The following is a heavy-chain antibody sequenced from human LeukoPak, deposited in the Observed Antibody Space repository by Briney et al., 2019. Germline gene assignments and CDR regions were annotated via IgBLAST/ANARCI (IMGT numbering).Heavy chain of an antibody. CDR2: INHSGGT. CDR1: GGSSSGYY. D-gene: IGHD2-15*01. CDR3: ARDRGCSGGMCYFFDY. Sequence: SETLSLTCAVYGGSSSGYYWSWIRQPPGKGLEWIGEINHSGGTNYNPSLKSRVTISVDTSKNQFSLKVTSVTAADTAVYYCARDRGCSGGMCYFFDYWGQGVLVTVSS. V-gene: IGHV4-34*01. J-gene: IGHJ4*02.